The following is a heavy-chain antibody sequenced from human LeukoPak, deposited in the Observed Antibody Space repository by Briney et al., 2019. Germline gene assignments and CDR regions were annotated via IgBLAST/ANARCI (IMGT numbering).Heavy chain of an antibody. CDR3: AKDHRWLVDY. V-gene: IGHV3-30-3*01. CDR1: GFTFGTYS. J-gene: IGHJ4*02. CDR2: ISSAGTII. D-gene: IGHD6-19*01. Sequence: GRSLRLSCAASGFTFGTYSMHWVRQAPGKGLEWVAIISSAGTIINYADSVRGRFSISRDNSRNTLYLQMDSLGTEDTAVYYCAKDHRWLVDYWGQGTLVTVSS.